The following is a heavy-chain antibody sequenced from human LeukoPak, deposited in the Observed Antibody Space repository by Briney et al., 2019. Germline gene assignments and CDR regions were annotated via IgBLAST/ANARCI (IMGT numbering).Heavy chain of an antibody. CDR2: ISAYNGNT. Sequence: GASVKVSCKASGYTFTSYGISWVRQAPGQGLEWMGWISAYNGNTNYAQKLQGRVTMTTDTSTSTAYMELRSLRSDGTAVYYCARDRQYYDFWSGYLTPSDYFDYWGQGTLVTVSS. J-gene: IGHJ4*02. D-gene: IGHD3-3*01. CDR3: ARDRQYYDFWSGYLTPSDYFDY. V-gene: IGHV1-18*01. CDR1: GYTFTSYG.